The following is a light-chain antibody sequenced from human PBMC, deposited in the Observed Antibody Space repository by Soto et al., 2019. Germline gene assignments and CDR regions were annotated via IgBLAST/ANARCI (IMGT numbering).Light chain of an antibody. J-gene: IGLJ1*01. Sequence: QSALTQPPSASGSPGQSVTISCTGTSSDVGSYNYVCWYQQHPGKAPHVLIYDVTKRPSGVPGRFSGSKSGDTASLTVSGLQSEDEATYYCASYAGSNNYVFGTGTKLTVL. V-gene: IGLV2-8*01. CDR1: SSDVGSYNY. CDR3: ASYAGSNNYV. CDR2: DVT.